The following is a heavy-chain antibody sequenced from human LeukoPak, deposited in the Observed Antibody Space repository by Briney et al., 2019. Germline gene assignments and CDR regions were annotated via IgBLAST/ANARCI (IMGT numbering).Heavy chain of an antibody. CDR1: GGSISSSSHY. V-gene: IGHV4-39*07. Sequence: SSETLSLTCTVSGGSISSSSHYWGWIRQPPGKGLEWIGSIYYSGSTYYNLSLKSRVTISVDTSKNQFSLKLSSVTAADTAVYYCARGLRRPLSSEPLFDYWGQGTLVTVSS. CDR3: ARGLRRPLSSEPLFDY. D-gene: IGHD3-16*02. CDR2: IYYSGST. J-gene: IGHJ4*02.